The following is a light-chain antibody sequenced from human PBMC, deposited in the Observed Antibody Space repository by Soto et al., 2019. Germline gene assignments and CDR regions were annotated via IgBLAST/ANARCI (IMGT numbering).Light chain of an antibody. J-gene: IGKJ1*01. CDR1: QSVSSN. V-gene: IGKV3-15*01. Sequence: EIVMMQSPATLSVSPGGRATLSCRASQSVSSNLAWYQQKPGQAPRLLIYGASTRATGIPATFSGSGSGTEFTLTISSLQSEDFAVYYCQQYNNWPRTFGQGTKVDIK. CDR2: GAS. CDR3: QQYNNWPRT.